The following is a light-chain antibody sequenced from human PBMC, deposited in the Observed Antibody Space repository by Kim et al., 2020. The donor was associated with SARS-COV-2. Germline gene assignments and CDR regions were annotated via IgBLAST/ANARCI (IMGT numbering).Light chain of an antibody. V-gene: IGLV2-8*01. CDR1: HSDIGRYNY. J-gene: IGLJ2*01. Sequence: QSVVTQPPSASGSPGQSVTISCTGSHSDIGRYNYVSWYQNHPGGPPRLMIYDVSRRPSGVPDRFSGSKSGNTASLTVSGLQAEDEADYYCSSYTDTNTLIFGGGTKVTVL. CDR3: SSYTDTNTLI. CDR2: DVS.